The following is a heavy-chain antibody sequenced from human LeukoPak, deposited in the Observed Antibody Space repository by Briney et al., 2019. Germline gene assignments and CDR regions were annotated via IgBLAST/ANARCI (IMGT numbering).Heavy chain of an antibody. CDR2: ISGSGGST. CDR3: AKDERVGYSSSPGWFDP. J-gene: IGHJ5*02. V-gene: IGHV3-23*01. Sequence: GGSLRLSCAASGFTFSSYGMSWVRQAPGKGLEWVSAISGSGGSTYYADSVKGRFTISRDNSKNTLYLQMNSLRAEDTAVYYCAKDERVGYSSSPGWFDPWGQGTLVTVSS. D-gene: IGHD6-13*01. CDR1: GFTFSSYG.